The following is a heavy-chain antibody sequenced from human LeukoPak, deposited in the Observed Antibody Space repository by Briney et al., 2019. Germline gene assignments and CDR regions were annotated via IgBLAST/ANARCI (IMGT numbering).Heavy chain of an antibody. J-gene: IGHJ2*01. CDR2: IYYSGST. CDR1: GFTFSSYE. CDR3: AREAWDSRGYPPPRSGWYFDL. Sequence: GSLRLSCAASGFTFSSYEMNWVRQPPGKGLEWIGNIYYSGSTYYNPSLRSRVTISVDTSKKQFSLKLSSVTAADTAVYYCAREAWDSRGYPPPRSGWYFDLWGRGTLVIVSS. D-gene: IGHD3-22*01. V-gene: IGHV4-59*12.